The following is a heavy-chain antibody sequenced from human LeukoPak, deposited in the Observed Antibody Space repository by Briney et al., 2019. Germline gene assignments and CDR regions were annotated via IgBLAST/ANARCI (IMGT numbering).Heavy chain of an antibody. Sequence: GGSLRLSCAASGFTFSSNGMHWVRQGPGKGLEWVTFIWYDGSNKYYADSVKGRFTISRDNSKNTLYLQMNSLRADDTAVYYCARDRGNSYFDYWGQGTMVTVSS. D-gene: IGHD4-23*01. CDR2: IWYDGSNK. CDR3: ARDRGNSYFDY. CDR1: GFTFSSNG. J-gene: IGHJ4*02. V-gene: IGHV3-33*01.